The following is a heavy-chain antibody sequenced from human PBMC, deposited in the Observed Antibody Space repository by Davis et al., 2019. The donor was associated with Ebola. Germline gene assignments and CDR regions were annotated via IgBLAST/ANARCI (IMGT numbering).Heavy chain of an antibody. Sequence: PSETLSLTCAVYGGSFSSYYWSWIRQPPGKGLEWIGYIYYSGSTNYNPSLKSRVTISVDTSKNQFSLKLSSVTAADTAVYYCARHPTTVPNYYYYYMDVWGKGTTVTVSS. CDR2: IYYSGST. CDR1: GGSFSSYY. CDR3: ARHPTTVPNYYYYYMDV. D-gene: IGHD4-11*01. V-gene: IGHV4-59*08. J-gene: IGHJ6*03.